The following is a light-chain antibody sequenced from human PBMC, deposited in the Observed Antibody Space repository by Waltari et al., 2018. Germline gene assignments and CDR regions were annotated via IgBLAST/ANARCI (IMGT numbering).Light chain of an antibody. V-gene: IGKV1D-12*01. CDR2: AAS. CDR3: QQANNWA. CDR1: PGLPSW. J-gene: IGKJ1*01. Sequence: DIQMTQTPSSVSASVGDRVTITCRAPPGLPSWIVWYQQQPGKAPRLLIYAASTLHSGVPSRFSGGGSGTDFSLTINGLQTEDVGTYYCQQANNWAFGQGTTVEIK.